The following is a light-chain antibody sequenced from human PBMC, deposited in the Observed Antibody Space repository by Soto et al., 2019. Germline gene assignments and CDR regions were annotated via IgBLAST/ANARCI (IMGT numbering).Light chain of an antibody. CDR1: QSVSSSY. Sequence: EIVLTQSPGTLSLSPGERATLSCRASQSVSSSYLAWYHQKSGQAPRLLIYGTSSRATGIPDRFSGSGSGTDFTLTISRLEPEDFAVYYCQQYGNSPYTFGQGTKLEIK. V-gene: IGKV3-20*01. CDR2: GTS. J-gene: IGKJ2*01. CDR3: QQYGNSPYT.